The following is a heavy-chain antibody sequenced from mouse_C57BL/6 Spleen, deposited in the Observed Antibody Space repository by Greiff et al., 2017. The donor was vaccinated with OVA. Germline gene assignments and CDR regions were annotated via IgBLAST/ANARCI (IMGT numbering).Heavy chain of an antibody. Sequence: EVKVEESGGGLVKPGGSLKLSCAASGFTFSSYAMSWVRQTPEKRLEWVATISDGGSYTYYPDNVKGRFTISRDNAKNNLYLQMSHLKSEDTAMYYCARGNYSKFYFDYWGQGTTLTVSS. V-gene: IGHV5-4*03. J-gene: IGHJ2*01. D-gene: IGHD2-5*01. CDR3: ARGNYSKFYFDY. CDR1: GFTFSSYA. CDR2: ISDGGSYT.